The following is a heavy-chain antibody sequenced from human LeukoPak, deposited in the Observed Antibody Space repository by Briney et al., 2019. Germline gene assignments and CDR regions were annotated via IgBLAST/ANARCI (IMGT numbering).Heavy chain of an antibody. CDR2: ISSSSSYI. V-gene: IGHV3-21*01. J-gene: IGHJ3*02. CDR3: ARGGAVAGIRAFDI. D-gene: IGHD6-19*01. Sequence: GGSLRLSCAASGFTFSSYSMNWVRQAPGKGLEWVSSISSSSSYIYYADSVKGRFTISRDNAKNSVYLQMNSLRAEDTAVYYCARGGAVAGIRAFDIWGQGTMVTVSS. CDR1: GFTFSSYS.